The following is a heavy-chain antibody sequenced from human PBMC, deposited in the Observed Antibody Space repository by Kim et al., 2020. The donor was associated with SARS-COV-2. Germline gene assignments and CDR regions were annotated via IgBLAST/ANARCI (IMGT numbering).Heavy chain of an antibody. CDR2: ISYDGSNK. J-gene: IGHJ4*02. CDR3: AKAGDINDYFDY. Sequence: GGSLRLSCAASGFTFSSYGMHLVRQAPGKGLEWVAVISYDGSNKYYADSVKGRFTISRDNSKNTLYLQMNSLRAEDTAVYYCAKAGDINDYFDYWGQGTLVTVSS. CDR1: GFTFSSYG. D-gene: IGHD3-10*01. V-gene: IGHV3-30*18.